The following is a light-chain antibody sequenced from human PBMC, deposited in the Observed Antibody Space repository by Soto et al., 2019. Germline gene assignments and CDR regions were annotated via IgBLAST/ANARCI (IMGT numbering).Light chain of an antibody. CDR3: HSYARGTLV. CDR1: SSDLGGYNY. CDR2: DVT. V-gene: IGLV2-11*01. J-gene: IGLJ3*02. Sequence: QSALTQPRSVSGSPGQSVTISCSGTSSDLGGYNYVSWYQHHPGKAPKLMIYDVTLRPSGVSNRFSGSESGNTASLTISGLQAEDEADYYCHSYARGTLVFGGGTKLTVL.